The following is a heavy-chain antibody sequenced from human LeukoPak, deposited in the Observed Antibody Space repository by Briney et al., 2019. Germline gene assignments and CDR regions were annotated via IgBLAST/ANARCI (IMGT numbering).Heavy chain of an antibody. D-gene: IGHD6-19*01. CDR1: GFAFGSYA. V-gene: IGHV3-30*18. J-gene: IGHJ4*02. Sequence: PGRSLRLSCAASGFAFGSYAMHWVRQAPGKGLEWLVVISYDGNNKYYVDSVKGRFTVSRDNSKNTLYLQMVRLRAEDTAVYYCAKDHTAVAGPFDFWGQGTLVTVSS. CDR2: ISYDGNNK. CDR3: AKDHTAVAGPFDF.